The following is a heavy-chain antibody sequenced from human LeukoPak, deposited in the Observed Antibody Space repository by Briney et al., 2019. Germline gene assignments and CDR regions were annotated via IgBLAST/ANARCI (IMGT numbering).Heavy chain of an antibody. J-gene: IGHJ4*02. CDR2: ISSSSSYI. D-gene: IGHD6-19*01. CDR3: ARAYSSGWYSY. Sequence: GGSLRLSRAASGFTFSSYSMNSVRQAPGKGLEWVSSISSSSSYIYYADSVKGRFTISRDNAKNSLYLQMNSLRAEDTAVYYCARAYSSGWYSYWGQGTLVTVSS. CDR1: GFTFSSYS. V-gene: IGHV3-21*01.